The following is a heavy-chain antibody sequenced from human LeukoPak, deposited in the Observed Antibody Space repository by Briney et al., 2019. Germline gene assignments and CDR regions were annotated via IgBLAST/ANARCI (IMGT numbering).Heavy chain of an antibody. CDR2: IYYSGST. Sequence: PSETLSLTCTVSGGSISSHYWSWIRQPPGKGLEWIGYIYYSGSTNYNPSLKSRVTISVDTSKNQFSLKLSSVTAADTAVYYCARDEGGSAYWGQGTLVTVPS. V-gene: IGHV4-59*11. J-gene: IGHJ4*02. CDR1: GGSISSHY. CDR3: ARDEGGSAY. D-gene: IGHD2-2*01.